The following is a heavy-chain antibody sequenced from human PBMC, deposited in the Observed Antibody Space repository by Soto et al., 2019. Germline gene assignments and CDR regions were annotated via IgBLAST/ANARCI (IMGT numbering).Heavy chain of an antibody. CDR3: ARDYYGSGSYYNPLYYYYGMDV. D-gene: IGHD3-10*01. V-gene: IGHV3-33*01. J-gene: IGHJ6*02. CDR2: IWYDGSNK. CDR1: GFTFSSYG. Sequence: GGSLRLSCAASGFTFSSYGMHWVRQAPGKGLEWVAVIWYDGSNKYYADSVKGRFTISRDNSKNTLYLQMNSLRAEDTAVYYCARDYYGSGSYYNPLYYYYGMDVWGQGTTVTVSS.